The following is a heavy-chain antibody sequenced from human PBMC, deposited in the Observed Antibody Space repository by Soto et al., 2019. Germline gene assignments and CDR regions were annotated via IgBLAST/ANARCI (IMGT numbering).Heavy chain of an antibody. D-gene: IGHD1-7*01. CDR3: ARLNAGTKNYYYGMDV. J-gene: IGHJ6*02. CDR2: IYYSGST. Sequence: PSETLSLTCTVSGASISSSSYDWGWIRQPPGKGLEWIGSIYYSGSTYYNPSLKSRVTISVDTSKNQFSLKLSSVTAADTALYYCARLNAGTKNYYYGMDVWGQGTTVT. CDR1: GASISSSSYD. V-gene: IGHV4-39*01.